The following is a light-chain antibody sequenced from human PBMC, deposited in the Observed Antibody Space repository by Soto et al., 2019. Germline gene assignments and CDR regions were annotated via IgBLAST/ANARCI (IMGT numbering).Light chain of an antibody. V-gene: IGLV2-14*01. CDR1: SSDVGGYNY. CDR2: EVN. CDR3: NSYTSTSTYV. Sequence: QSVLTQPPSASGSPGQSVTISCTGTSSDVGGYNYVSWYQQHPGKAPKLIIHEVNNRPSGVSDRFSGSKSGNTASLTISGLQGDDEADYYCNSYTSTSTYVFGTGTKVTVL. J-gene: IGLJ1*01.